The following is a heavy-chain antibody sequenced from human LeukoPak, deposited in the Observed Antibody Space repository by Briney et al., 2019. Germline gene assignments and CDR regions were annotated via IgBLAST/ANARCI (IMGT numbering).Heavy chain of an antibody. CDR2: IDGTGST. J-gene: IGHJ4*02. D-gene: IGHD3-10*01. Sequence: GGSLRLSCAASGFTVSSDYMTWVRQAPGNGLEWVSSIDGTGSTNYADSVRGRFTISRDNSKNTLYLQMNSLRAEDTAIYYCARDASGSRPNYWGQGTLVTVTS. V-gene: IGHV3-53*01. CDR1: GFTVSSDY. CDR3: ARDASGSRPNY.